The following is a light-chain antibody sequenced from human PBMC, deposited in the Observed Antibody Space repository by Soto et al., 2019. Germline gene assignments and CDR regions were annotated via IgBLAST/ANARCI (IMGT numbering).Light chain of an antibody. CDR2: AAS. Sequence: DIQMAQSPSTLSVSVGERVTITCRASQDIDISLAWFQQRPGKAPKVLIYAASTLQSGLPSRFSGSGSGTDFTLIISRLEPEDFAVYYCQQYGSSSITFGQGTRLDIK. CDR3: QQYGSSSIT. J-gene: IGKJ5*01. V-gene: IGKV1-16*01. CDR1: QDIDIS.